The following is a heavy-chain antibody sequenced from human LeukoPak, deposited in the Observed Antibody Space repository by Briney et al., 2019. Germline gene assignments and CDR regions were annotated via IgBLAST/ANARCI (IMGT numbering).Heavy chain of an antibody. CDR3: ARDYTGYFP. J-gene: IGHJ5*02. V-gene: IGHV3-7*03. CDR1: GFTFSSYW. D-gene: IGHD3-9*01. Sequence: EGSLRLSCEASGFTFSSYWMSWVRQAPGKGLEWVANIKTDGSEKYYVDSVKGRFTISRDNAKNSLYLQMNSLRAEDTAVYYCARDYTGYFPWGQGTLVIVSS. CDR2: IKTDGSEK.